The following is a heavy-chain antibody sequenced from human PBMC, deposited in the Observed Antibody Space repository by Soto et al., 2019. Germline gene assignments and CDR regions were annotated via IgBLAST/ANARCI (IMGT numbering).Heavy chain of an antibody. CDR3: ATHLVLVPAAINGMDV. V-gene: IGHV1-8*01. CDR1: GYTFTSYD. D-gene: IGHD2-2*01. CDR2: MNPNSGNT. J-gene: IGHJ6*02. Sequence: QVQLVQSGAEVKKPGASVKVSCKASGYTFTSYDINWVRQATGQGLEWMGWMNPNSGNTGYAQKFQGRVTMTRNTSISTAYMELSSLRSEDTAVYYCATHLVLVPAAINGMDVWGQGTTVTVSS.